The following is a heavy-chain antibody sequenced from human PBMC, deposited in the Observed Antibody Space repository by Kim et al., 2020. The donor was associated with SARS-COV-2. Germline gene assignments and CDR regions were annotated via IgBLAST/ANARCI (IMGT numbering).Heavy chain of an antibody. J-gene: IGHJ4*02. CDR3: ASLTPHLVRGVRGNWNAAFDY. CDR2: IYYSGST. CDR1: GGSVSSGSYY. Sequence: SETLSLTCTVSGGSVSSGSYYWSWIRQPPGKGLEWIGYIYYSGSTNYNPSLKSRVTISVDTSKNQFSLKLSSVTAADTAVYYCASLTPHLVRGVRGNWNAAFDYWGQGTLVTVSS. V-gene: IGHV4-61*01. D-gene: IGHD3-10*01.